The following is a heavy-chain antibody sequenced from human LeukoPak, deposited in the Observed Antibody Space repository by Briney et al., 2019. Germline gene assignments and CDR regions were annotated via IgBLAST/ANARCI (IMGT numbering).Heavy chain of an antibody. CDR3: ARDIEYSGYEDAEWDYYYYMDV. CDR1: GGSISSGGYY. J-gene: IGHJ6*03. CDR2: IYYSGST. V-gene: IGHV4-31*03. Sequence: SQTLSLTCTVSGGSISSGGYYWSWIRQHPGKGLEWIGYIYYSGSTYYNPSLKSRVTISVDTSKNQFSLKLSSVTAADTAVYYCARDIEYSGYEDAEWDYYYYMDVWGKGTTVTVSS. D-gene: IGHD5-12*01.